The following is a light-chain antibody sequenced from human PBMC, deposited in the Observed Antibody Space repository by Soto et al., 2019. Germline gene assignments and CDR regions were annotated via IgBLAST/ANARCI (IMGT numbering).Light chain of an antibody. V-gene: IGLV2-14*01. CDR1: SRDVGGYNS. CDR3: SSYTTGGSYV. J-gene: IGLJ1*01. Sequence: QSVLTQPASVSGSPGLSIAISCTGTSRDVGGYNSVSWYQQQPGKVPKLMIYDVSNRPSGVSNRFSGSKSGNPSSLTISGLQAEDEGDYYCSSYTTGGSYVFGTGTKLTVL. CDR2: DVS.